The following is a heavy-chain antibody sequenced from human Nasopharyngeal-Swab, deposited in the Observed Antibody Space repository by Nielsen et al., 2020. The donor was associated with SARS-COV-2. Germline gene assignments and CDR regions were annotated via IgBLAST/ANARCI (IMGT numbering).Heavy chain of an antibody. Sequence: GGSLRLSCAASRFTFSDSYMTWVRQAPGKGLESVSYISGNSDVTNYADSVRGRFTISRDNAKNSLYLQMDSLRAEDTAVYYCSRDPRPLDFWGQGTLVTVSS. V-gene: IGHV3-11*06. CDR3: SRDPRPLDF. CDR1: RFTFSDSY. J-gene: IGHJ4*02. CDR2: ISGNSDVT.